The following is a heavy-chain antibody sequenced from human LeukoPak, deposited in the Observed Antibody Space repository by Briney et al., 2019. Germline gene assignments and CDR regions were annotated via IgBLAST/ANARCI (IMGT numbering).Heavy chain of an antibody. CDR3: ARRYAYYYDSSGYYLDY. D-gene: IGHD3-22*01. CDR1: GYSISSGYN. J-gene: IGHJ4*02. V-gene: IGHV4-38-2*01. CDR2: IYHSGST. Sequence: SETLSLTCAVSGYSISSGYNWGWIRQPPGKGLEWIGSIYHSGSTYYNPSLKSRVTISVDTSKNQFSLKLSSVTAADTAVYYCARRYAYYYDSSGYYLDYWGQGTLVTVSS.